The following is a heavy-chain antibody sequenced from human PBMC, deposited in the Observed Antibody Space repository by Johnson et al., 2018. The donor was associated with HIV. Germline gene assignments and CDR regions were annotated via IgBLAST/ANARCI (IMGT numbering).Heavy chain of an antibody. V-gene: IGHV3-30*03. J-gene: IGHJ3*02. CDR2: ISYDGDNE. CDR3: ARVRRSGWYDNDAFDI. D-gene: IGHD6-19*01. CDR1: GFTFSDYG. Sequence: VQLVESGGGLVQPGGSLRLSCAASGFTFSDYGMQWVRQAPGKGLEWVALISYDGDNEYYADSVKGRFTISRDNSKNTVYLQVNSLSHEDTAVYYCARVRRSGWYDNDAFDIWGQGTMVTVSS.